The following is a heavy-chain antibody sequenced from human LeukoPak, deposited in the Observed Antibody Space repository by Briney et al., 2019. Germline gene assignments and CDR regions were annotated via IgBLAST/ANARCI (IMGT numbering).Heavy chain of an antibody. Sequence: SETLSLTCTVSGGSISSYYWSWIRQPPGKGLEWIGYIYTSGSTNYNPSLKSRVTISVDTPKNQFSLKLSSVTAADTAVYYCAGGPSWIQPYYYYYMDVWGKGTTVTVSS. J-gene: IGHJ6*03. CDR3: AGGPSWIQPYYYYYMDV. D-gene: IGHD5-18*01. V-gene: IGHV4-4*09. CDR2: IYTSGST. CDR1: GGSISSYY.